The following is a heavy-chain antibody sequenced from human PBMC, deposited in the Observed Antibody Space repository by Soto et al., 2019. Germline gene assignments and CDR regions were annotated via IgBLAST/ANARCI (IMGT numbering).Heavy chain of an antibody. D-gene: IGHD3-9*01. CDR2: IYYSGST. V-gene: IGHV4-39*01. CDR1: GGSISSSSYY. Sequence: SETLSLTCTVSGGSISSSSYYWGWIRQPPGKGLEWIGSIYYSGSTYYNPSLKSRVTISVDTSKNQFSLKLSSVTAADTAVYYCAIYDILTGFGYWGQGTLVTVSS. J-gene: IGHJ4*02. CDR3: AIYDILTGFGY.